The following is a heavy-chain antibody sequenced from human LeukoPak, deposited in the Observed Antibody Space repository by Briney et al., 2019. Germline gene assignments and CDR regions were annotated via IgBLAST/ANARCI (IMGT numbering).Heavy chain of an antibody. D-gene: IGHD2-15*01. CDR3: ARDKYLGYCSGGSCYFLKYYFDY. J-gene: IGHJ4*02. CDR1: GGSFSGYY. CDR2: INRSGST. V-gene: IGHV4-34*01. Sequence: SETLSLTCAVYGGSFSGYYWSWIRQPPGKGLEWIGEINRSGSTNYNPSLKSRVTISVDTSKNQFSLKLSSVTAADTAVYYCARDKYLGYCSGGSCYFLKYYFDYWGQGTLVTVSS.